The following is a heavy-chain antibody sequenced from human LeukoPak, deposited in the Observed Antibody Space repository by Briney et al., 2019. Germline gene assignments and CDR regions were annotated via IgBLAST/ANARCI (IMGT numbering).Heavy chain of an antibody. CDR1: GFTVSSNY. D-gene: IGHD4-17*01. CDR2: IYSGGST. CDR3: ARDLYGDSGNAFDI. Sequence: PGGSLRLSCAASGFTVSSNYMSWVRQAPGKGLEWVSFIYSGGSTYYADSVKGRFTIPRDNAKNSLYLQMNSLRAEDTAVYYCARDLYGDSGNAFDIWGQGTMVTVSS. J-gene: IGHJ3*02. V-gene: IGHV3-53*01.